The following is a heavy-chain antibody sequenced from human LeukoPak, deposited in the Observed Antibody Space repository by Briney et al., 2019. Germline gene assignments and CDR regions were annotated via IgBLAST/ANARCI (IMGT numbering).Heavy chain of an antibody. Sequence: SVKVSFKSSGGTFSRYALSWVRQAPGQGLEWMGGIIPLFGTANYAQKFQGRVTITADESTSTAYMELSSLRSGDTAVYYCAISFCGGDCSSTLYYYGMDVWGHGTTVTVSS. D-gene: IGHD2-21*02. CDR3: AISFCGGDCSSTLYYYGMDV. CDR2: IIPLFGTA. J-gene: IGHJ6*02. CDR1: GGTFSRYA. V-gene: IGHV1-69*13.